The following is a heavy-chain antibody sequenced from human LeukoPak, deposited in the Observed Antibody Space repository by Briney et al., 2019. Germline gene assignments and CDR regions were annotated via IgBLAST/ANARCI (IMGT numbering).Heavy chain of an antibody. CDR3: ARAGLGAFDI. J-gene: IGHJ3*02. CDR1: GFTFDDYG. V-gene: IGHV3-20*04. Sequence: RPGGSLRLSCAASGFTFDDYGINWVRQAPGKGLELDSGINWNGGSTGYADSVKGRFTISRDNAKNSLYLQMNSLRAEDTALYYCARAGLGAFDIWGQGTMVTVSS. CDR2: INWNGGST.